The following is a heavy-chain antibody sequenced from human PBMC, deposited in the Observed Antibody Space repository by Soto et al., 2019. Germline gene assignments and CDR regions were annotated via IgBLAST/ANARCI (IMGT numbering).Heavy chain of an antibody. CDR1: GYTFTSYG. V-gene: IGHV1-18*01. Sequence: QVHLVQSGAEVKKPGASVKVSCKCSGYTFTSYGITWVRQAPGQGLEWMGWISAHNGNTDYAQKVQGRVTVTRETSAGTADMELRSLRSAVTAVYYCARGRYGDYWGQGALVTVSS. CDR2: ISAHNGNT. CDR3: ARGRYGDY. J-gene: IGHJ4*02. D-gene: IGHD1-1*01.